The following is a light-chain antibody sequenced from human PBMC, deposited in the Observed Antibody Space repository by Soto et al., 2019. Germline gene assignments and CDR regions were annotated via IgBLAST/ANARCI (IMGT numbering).Light chain of an antibody. CDR2: AAS. V-gene: IGKV3-15*01. J-gene: IGKJ1*01. CDR3: QYYNNWQT. Sequence: EILMTQSPATLSASVGERATLSCRASQSIRSKLAWYQQRPGKAPRLLIYAASARPTGVPSRFSGSASATDFTPTSSGLQSEDFGLYYRQYYNNWQTFGQGTKVDIK. CDR1: QSIRSK.